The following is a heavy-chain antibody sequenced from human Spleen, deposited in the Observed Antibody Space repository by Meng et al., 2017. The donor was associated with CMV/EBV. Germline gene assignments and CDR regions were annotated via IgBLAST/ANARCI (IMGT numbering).Heavy chain of an antibody. J-gene: IGHJ6*02. CDR1: GYTFTGYN. CDR3: ARLFHTTLGTNYYYGMDV. CDR2: INPNSGGT. V-gene: IGHV1-2*02. D-gene: IGHD3-3*01. Sequence: ASVKVSCKASGYTFTGYNIHWVRQAPGQGLEWMGWINPNSGGTIYAQKFEDRVTLTSDTFISTAYMELRRQRSDDTAVFFCARLFHTTLGTNYYYGMDVWGQGTTVTVSS.